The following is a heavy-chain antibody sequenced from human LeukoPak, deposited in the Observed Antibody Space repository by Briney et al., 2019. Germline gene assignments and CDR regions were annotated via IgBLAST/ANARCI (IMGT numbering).Heavy chain of an antibody. CDR1: GGSFGGYY. D-gene: IGHD6-19*01. J-gene: IGHJ4*02. Sequence: PSETLSLTCAVYGGSFGGYYWSWIRQPPGKGLEWIGEINHSGSTNYNPSLKSRVTISVDTSKNQFSLKLSSVTAADTAVYYCARDPRYSSGCSLDYWGQGTLVTVSS. V-gene: IGHV4-34*01. CDR3: ARDPRYSSGCSLDY. CDR2: INHSGST.